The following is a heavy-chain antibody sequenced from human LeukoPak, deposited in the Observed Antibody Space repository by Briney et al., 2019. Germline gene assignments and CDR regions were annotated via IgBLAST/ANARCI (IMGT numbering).Heavy chain of an antibody. Sequence: GGSLRLSCAASGFTFNTYWMHWVRQSPGKGPEWVSRINPDGTAKAYADSVKGRFTISRDNTKSTLYLQMNSLRAEDTAVYYCAKDPLYYGSGSYKEYFDYWGQGTLVTVSS. CDR2: INPDGTAK. CDR1: GFTFNTYW. J-gene: IGHJ4*02. CDR3: AKDPLYYGSGSYKEYFDY. V-gene: IGHV3-74*01. D-gene: IGHD3-10*01.